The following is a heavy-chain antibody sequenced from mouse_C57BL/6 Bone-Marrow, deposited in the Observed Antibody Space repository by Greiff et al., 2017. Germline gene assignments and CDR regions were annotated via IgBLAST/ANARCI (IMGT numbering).Heavy chain of an antibody. V-gene: IGHV7-3*01. CDR2: IRNKANGYTT. J-gene: IGHJ3*01. D-gene: IGHD2-4*01. Sequence: EVKLMESGGGLVQPGGSLSLSCAASGFTFTDYYMSWVRQPPGKALEWLGFIRNKANGYTTEYSASVKGRFTISRDNSQSFLYCQMNALRSEDSATYYYARSHRYYDYVPFAYWGQGTLVTVSA. CDR1: GFTFTDYY. CDR3: ARSHRYYDYVPFAY.